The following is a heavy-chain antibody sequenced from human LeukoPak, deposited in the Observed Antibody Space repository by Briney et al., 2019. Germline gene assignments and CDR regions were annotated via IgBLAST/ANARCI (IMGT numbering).Heavy chain of an antibody. J-gene: IGHJ4*02. CDR3: GRSTASCAFDY. CDR1: GFTVPTNY. Sequence: GGSLRLSCAASGFTVPTNYMTWVRQAPGKGLEWVSIVYSDDSTYYADSVKGRFTISRDNSKSTLYLQMNSLRGEDTAVYYCGRSTASCAFDYWGQGNLVTVSS. D-gene: IGHD2-15*01. V-gene: IGHV3-53*01. CDR2: VYSDDST.